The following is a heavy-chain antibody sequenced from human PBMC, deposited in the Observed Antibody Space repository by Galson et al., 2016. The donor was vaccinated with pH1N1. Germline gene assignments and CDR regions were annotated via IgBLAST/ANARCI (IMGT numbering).Heavy chain of an antibody. Sequence: SLRLSCAASGFSFSNAWMSWVRQAPGKGPEWVGRIKRNADGGTTDYAAPVKGRFTISRDDSENTLHLQMNSLKTEDTALYYCSTSITDGRNDALDFWVQGTMVTVSS. CDR1: GFSFSNAW. V-gene: IGHV3-15*01. J-gene: IGHJ3*01. D-gene: IGHD1-14*01. CDR2: IKRNADGGTT. CDR3: STSITDGRNDALDF.